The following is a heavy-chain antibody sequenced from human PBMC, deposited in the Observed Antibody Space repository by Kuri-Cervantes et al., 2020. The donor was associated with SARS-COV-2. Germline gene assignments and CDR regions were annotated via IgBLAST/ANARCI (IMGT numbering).Heavy chain of an antibody. V-gene: IGHV3-19*01. CDR1: GFTFSNSD. J-gene: IGHJ4*02. D-gene: IGHD6-13*01. CDR2: VSWNGSRT. CDR3: VRHKAAAGIVAPD. Sequence: GESLKISCAASGFTFSNSDMNWVRQAPGKGLEWVSGVSWNGSRTHYADSVKGRFIISRDDSRNFLYQQMNNLRPEDMAVYYCVRHKAAAGIVAPDWGQGTLVTVSS.